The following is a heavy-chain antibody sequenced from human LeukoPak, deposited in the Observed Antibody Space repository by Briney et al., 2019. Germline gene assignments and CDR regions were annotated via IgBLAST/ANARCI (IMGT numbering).Heavy chain of an antibody. CDR2: ISSRSSYI. Sequence: GGSLRLSCAASGFTFSTYSMNWVRQAPGEGLEWVSSISSRSSYIYYADSVKGRFTISRDDAKNSVYLQMNSLRAEDTAVSYCARSGYYYLDAFDMWGQGTMVTVSS. CDR3: ARSGYYYLDAFDM. J-gene: IGHJ3*02. CDR1: GFTFSTYS. D-gene: IGHD2/OR15-2a*01. V-gene: IGHV3-21*01.